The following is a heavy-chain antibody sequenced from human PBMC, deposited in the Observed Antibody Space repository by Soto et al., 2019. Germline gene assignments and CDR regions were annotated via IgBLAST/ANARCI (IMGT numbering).Heavy chain of an antibody. J-gene: IGHJ4*01. V-gene: IGHV3-30-3*01. CDR2: ISYDGSNK. CDR3: AREPLPEPTSLHTSVAAY. Sequence: QVQLVESGGGVVQPGRSLRLTCAASGFTFSSYAMHWVRQAPGKGLEWVAVISYDGSNKYYADSVKGRFTISRDNSKNTLYLQMNSLRAEHTAVYDCAREPLPEPTSLHTSVAAYWGQGTLVTVSS. D-gene: IGHD2-15*01. CDR1: GFTFSSYA.